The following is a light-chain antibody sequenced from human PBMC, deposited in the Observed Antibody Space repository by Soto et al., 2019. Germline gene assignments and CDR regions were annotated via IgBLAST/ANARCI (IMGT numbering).Light chain of an antibody. CDR2: GAS. CDR1: QSVSSSY. CDR3: QQYGSSPTWT. Sequence: EIVLTPSPAPPSFSPGEKAPLSCRAPQSVSSSYLAWYQQKPGRAPGLLIYGASSRATGIPDRFSGSGSGTDFTLTISRLEPEDFAVYYCQQYGSSPTWTFGQGTKVDIK. V-gene: IGKV3-20*01. J-gene: IGKJ1*01.